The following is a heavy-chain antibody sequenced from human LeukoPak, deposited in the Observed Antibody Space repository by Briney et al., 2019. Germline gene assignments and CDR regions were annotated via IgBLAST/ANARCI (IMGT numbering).Heavy chain of an antibody. CDR1: GYTFTSHG. CDR2: ISAYNGDT. J-gene: IGHJ4*02. V-gene: IGHV1-18*01. Sequence: ASVKVSCKASGYTFTSHGISWVRQAPGQGLEWMGWISAYNGDTNYAQKLQGRVTMTTDTATSTAYMELRSLRSDDTAVYYCTRTVLDCKNGVCYDYWGQGTLVTVSS. CDR3: TRTVLDCKNGVCYDY. D-gene: IGHD2-8*01.